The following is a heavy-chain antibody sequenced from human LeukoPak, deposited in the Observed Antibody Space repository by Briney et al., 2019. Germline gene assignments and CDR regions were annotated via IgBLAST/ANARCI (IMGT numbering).Heavy chain of an antibody. J-gene: IGHJ4*02. D-gene: IGHD3-3*01. CDR3: AKASPDDFWSGYTDY. V-gene: IGHV5-51*01. Sequence: GESLKISCKGSGYSFTSYWIGWVRQMPGKGLEWMGIIYPGDSDTRYSPSFQGQVTISADKSISTAYLQWSSLKASDTAMYYCAKASPDDFWSGYTDYWGQGTLVTVSS. CDR2: IYPGDSDT. CDR1: GYSFTSYW.